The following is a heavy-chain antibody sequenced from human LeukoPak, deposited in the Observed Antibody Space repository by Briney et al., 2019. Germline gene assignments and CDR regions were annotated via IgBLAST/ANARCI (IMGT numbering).Heavy chain of an antibody. CDR1: GFTFDDYA. CDR3: AKEGVEGHYYFDY. CDR2: ISWNSGSI. D-gene: IGHD3-3*01. J-gene: IGHJ4*02. Sequence: GGSLRLSCAASGFTFDDYAIHWVWQAPGKGLEWVSGISWNSGSIGYADSVKGRFTISRDNAKNSLYLQMNSLRAEDTALYYCAKEGVEGHYYFDYWGQGTLVTVSS. V-gene: IGHV3-9*01.